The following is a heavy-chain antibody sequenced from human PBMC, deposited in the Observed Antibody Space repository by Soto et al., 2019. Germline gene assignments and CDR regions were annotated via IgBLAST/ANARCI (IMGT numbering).Heavy chain of an antibody. CDR2: IKEDGSEQ. CDR3: VRDGGRDYSNTF. V-gene: IGHV3-7*04. Sequence: EVQLVESGGDLVQPGGSLRLSCAISGMNIKKYWMCWVRQAPGKGLEWVANIKEDGSEQYYVDSVEGRFTISRDNAKNSLFLQMSSLRFDETAVCYCVRDGGRDYSNTFWGQGTMVIVSS. D-gene: IGHD2-15*01. J-gene: IGHJ3*01. CDR1: GMNIKKYW.